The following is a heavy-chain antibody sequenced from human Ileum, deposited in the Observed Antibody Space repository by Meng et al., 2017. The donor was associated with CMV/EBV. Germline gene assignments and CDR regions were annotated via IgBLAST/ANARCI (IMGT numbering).Heavy chain of an antibody. D-gene: IGHD4/OR15-4a*01. Sequence: GESLKISCAASGFTFSDYYMSWIRQAPGKGLEWLSYINSTGSIIFYADSVRGRFTISRDNAKNSLYLQMNSLRDDDTAFYYCARGQRGASYFAYWGQGTRVTGAS. V-gene: IGHV3-11*01. CDR1: GFTFSDYY. CDR2: INSTGSII. J-gene: IGHJ4*02. CDR3: ARGQRGASYFAY.